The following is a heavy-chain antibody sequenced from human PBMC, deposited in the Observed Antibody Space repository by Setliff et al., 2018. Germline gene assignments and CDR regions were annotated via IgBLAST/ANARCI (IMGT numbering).Heavy chain of an antibody. CDR3: AKDGMGPTYTYFFDF. Sequence: VVSLRLSCAASGFTFTNYAMNWVRQAPGKGLEWVSTISGDGDSTYYADSVMGRFTISRDNSKNSLYLQLNSLRVEDTAVYYCAKDGMGPTYTYFFDFWGQGSQVTVSS. V-gene: IGHV3-23*01. J-gene: IGHJ4*02. CDR2: ISGDGDST. D-gene: IGHD1-26*01. CDR1: GFTFTNYA.